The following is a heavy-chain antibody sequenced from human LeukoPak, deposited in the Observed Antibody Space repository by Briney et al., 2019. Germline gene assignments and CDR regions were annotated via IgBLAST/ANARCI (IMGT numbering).Heavy chain of an antibody. CDR2: INPNSGGT. Sequence: ASVTVSCKASGYTFTGYYMHWVRQAPGQGLEWMGWINPNSGGTNYAQKFQGWVTMTRDTSISTAYMELSRLRSDDTAVYYRAREGGIAAAVANWFDPWGQGTLVTVSS. D-gene: IGHD6-13*01. CDR3: AREGGIAAAVANWFDP. J-gene: IGHJ5*02. V-gene: IGHV1-2*04. CDR1: GYTFTGYY.